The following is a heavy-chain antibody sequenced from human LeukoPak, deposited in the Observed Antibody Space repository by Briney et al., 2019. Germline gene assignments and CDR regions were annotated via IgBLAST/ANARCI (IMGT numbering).Heavy chain of an antibody. CDR1: GYTFTGYY. Sequence: GASVNVSCKASGYTFTGYYMHWVRQAPGQGLEWMGWINPNSGGTNYAQKFQGRVTMTRDTSISTAYMELSSLKSEDMAVYYCARVGRKSRVVDIVRKKETGYYFYMDVWGKGTTVTVSS. CDR2: INPNSGGT. CDR3: ARVGRKSRVVDIVRKKETGYYFYMDV. V-gene: IGHV1-2*02. J-gene: IGHJ6*03. D-gene: IGHD2-15*01.